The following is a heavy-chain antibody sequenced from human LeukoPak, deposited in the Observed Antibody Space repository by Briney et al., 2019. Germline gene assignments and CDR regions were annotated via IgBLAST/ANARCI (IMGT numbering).Heavy chain of an antibody. CDR2: LSYGGSNK. Sequence: GGSLRLSCAASGFTFSGYGIHWVRQAPGKGLEWVAFLSYGGSNKFYADSVKGRFTISRDNSENTLYLQMNSLKAEDTAVYYCARGLYKNGWYYFDYWGQGTLVTVSS. CDR3: ARGLYKNGWYYFDY. V-gene: IGHV3-33*01. CDR1: GFTFSGYG. D-gene: IGHD6-19*01. J-gene: IGHJ4*02.